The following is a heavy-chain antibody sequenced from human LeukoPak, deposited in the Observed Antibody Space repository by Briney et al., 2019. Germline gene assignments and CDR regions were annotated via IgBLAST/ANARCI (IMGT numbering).Heavy chain of an antibody. J-gene: IGHJ4*02. Sequence: ASVKVSCKASGYTFTSYYMHWVRQAPGQGLEWMGIINPSGGSTSYAQEFQGRVTMTRDTSTSTVYMELSSLRSEDTAVYYCASSTVTTNGDYWGQGTLVTVSS. CDR3: ASSTVTTNGDY. V-gene: IGHV1-46*01. D-gene: IGHD4-17*01. CDR1: GYTFTSYY. CDR2: INPSGGST.